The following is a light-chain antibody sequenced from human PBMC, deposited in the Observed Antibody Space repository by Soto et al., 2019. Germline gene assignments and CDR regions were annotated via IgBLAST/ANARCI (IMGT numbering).Light chain of an antibody. CDR3: CSYTTSSTLGYV. V-gene: IGLV2-14*03. J-gene: IGLJ1*01. CDR1: SSDVGGYNY. CDR2: DVS. Sequence: SALTQPASVSGSPGQSITISATGSSSDVGGYNYVSWYQQHPGKAPQLMIYDVSNRPSVVSTRFAGSKSGNTASLTISGLQAEDEADYYCCSYTTSSTLGYVFGPGTKVTVL.